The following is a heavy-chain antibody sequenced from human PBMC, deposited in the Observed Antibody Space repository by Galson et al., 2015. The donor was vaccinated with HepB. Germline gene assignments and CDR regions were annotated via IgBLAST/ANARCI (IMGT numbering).Heavy chain of an antibody. Sequence: SVKVSCKASGYTFSRFSIRWLRQAPGQGLEWMGWFSGYDVNVRYAQKFQGRLTMTTDTSTSTAHLDLRSLRSDDSAVYYCARGGLATIGGPTFDYWGQGTLVTVSS. V-gene: IGHV1-18*01. CDR1: GYTFSRFS. D-gene: IGHD5-12*01. CDR3: ARGGLATIGGPTFDY. J-gene: IGHJ4*02. CDR2: FSGYDVNV.